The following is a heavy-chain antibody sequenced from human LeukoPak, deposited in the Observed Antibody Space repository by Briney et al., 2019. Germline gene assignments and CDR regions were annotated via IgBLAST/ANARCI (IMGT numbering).Heavy chain of an antibody. CDR3: ARDLGIVATNDY. D-gene: IGHD5-12*01. Sequence: GASVKVSCKASGYTFTSYGISWVRQAPGQGLEWMGWISAYNGNTNYAQKLQGRVTMTTDTSTSTVYMELRSLRSDDTAVYYCARDLGIVATNDYWGQGTLVTVSS. CDR2: ISAYNGNT. CDR1: GYTFTSYG. V-gene: IGHV1-18*01. J-gene: IGHJ4*02.